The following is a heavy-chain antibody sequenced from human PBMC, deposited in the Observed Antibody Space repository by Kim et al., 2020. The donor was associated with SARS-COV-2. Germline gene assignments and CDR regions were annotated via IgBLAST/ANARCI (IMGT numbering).Heavy chain of an antibody. D-gene: IGHD2-15*01. CDR1: GGSINSRAYS. CDR3: ARENCSGGSCYGDY. J-gene: IGHJ4*02. Sequence: SETLSLTCTVSGGSINSRAYSWSWIRQPPGKGLEWIGFISHSGNTYYNLSLKSRVTISVDRSKNQFSLKLSSVTAADTAMYYCARENCSGGSCYGDYWGQGTLVTVSS. V-gene: IGHV4-30-2*01. CDR2: ISHSGNT.